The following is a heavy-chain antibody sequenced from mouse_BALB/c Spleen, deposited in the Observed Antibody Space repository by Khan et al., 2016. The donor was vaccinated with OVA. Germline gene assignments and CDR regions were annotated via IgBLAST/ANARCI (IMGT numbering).Heavy chain of an antibody. J-gene: IGHJ3*01. CDR1: GYTVTNSG. CDR2: KKNYHGES. CDR3: ARSNSNSWFGY. Sequence: QIQLVQSRPQLKNHGETVKISSNPAGYTVTNSGMKWVKQAAGKGLKRMGWKKNYHGESTLADDFKGRFTFYLETSAIHASLQINNLKNEDTAKSFCARSNSNSWFGYRGQGPLVTAS. D-gene: IGHD4-1*01. V-gene: IGHV9-3-1*01.